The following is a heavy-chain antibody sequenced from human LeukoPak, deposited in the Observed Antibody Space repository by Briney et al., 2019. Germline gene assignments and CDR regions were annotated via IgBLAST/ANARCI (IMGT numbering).Heavy chain of an antibody. CDR2: ISTSGSSV. CDR1: GFSLSTYE. CDR3: ARVGREVTTGYFDD. V-gene: IGHV3-48*03. J-gene: IGHJ4*02. Sequence: GGSLRLSCVASGFSLSTYEMNWVRQAPGKGLEWVAYISTSGSSVYYADSLKGRFTVSRDNAKTSLFLQVDSLTVADTAVYYCARVGREVTTGYFDDWGQGTLVAVSS. D-gene: IGHD2-21*02.